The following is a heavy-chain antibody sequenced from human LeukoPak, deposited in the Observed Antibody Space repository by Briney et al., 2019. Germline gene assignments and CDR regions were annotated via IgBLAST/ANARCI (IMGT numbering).Heavy chain of an antibody. CDR2: ISGSGGST. Sequence: GGSLRLSCAASGFTFSSYAMSWVRQAPGKGLEWVSAISGSGGSTYYADSVKGRFTISRDNAKNSLYLQMNSLGAEDTAVYYCARVLTYYYDSSGYPIDYWGQGTLVTVSS. V-gene: IGHV3-23*01. CDR1: GFTFSSYA. D-gene: IGHD3-22*01. CDR3: ARVLTYYYDSSGYPIDY. J-gene: IGHJ4*02.